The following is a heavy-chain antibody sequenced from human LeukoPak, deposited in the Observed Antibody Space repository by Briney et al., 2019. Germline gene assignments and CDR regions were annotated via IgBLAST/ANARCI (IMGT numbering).Heavy chain of an antibody. CDR1: GFTFSSYS. CDR3: ARTKNYYYDSSDLDY. D-gene: IGHD3-22*01. CDR2: ISSSSSYI. J-gene: IGHJ4*02. Sequence: GGSLRLSCAASGFTFSSYSMNWVRQAPGKGLEWVSSISSSSSYIYYADSVKGRFTISRDNAKNSLYLQMNSLRAEGTAVYYCARTKNYYYDSSDLDYWGQGTLVTVSS. V-gene: IGHV3-21*01.